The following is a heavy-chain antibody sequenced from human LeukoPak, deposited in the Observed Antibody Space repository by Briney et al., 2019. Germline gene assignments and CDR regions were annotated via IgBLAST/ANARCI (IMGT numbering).Heavy chain of an antibody. CDR3: ARGGSNQYYYDSRGYWVFDY. V-gene: IGHV1-46*01. J-gene: IGHJ4*02. D-gene: IGHD3-22*01. CDR1: GYTFTSYY. Sequence: ASVKVSCKASGYTFTSYYMHWVRQAPGQGLEWMGIINPSGGSTSYAQKFQGRVTMTRDTSTSTVYMELSSLRSEDTAVYYCARGGSNQYYYDSRGYWVFDYWGQGTLVTVSS. CDR2: INPSGGST.